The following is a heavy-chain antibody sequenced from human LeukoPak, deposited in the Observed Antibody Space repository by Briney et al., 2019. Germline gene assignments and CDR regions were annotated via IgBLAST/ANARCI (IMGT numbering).Heavy chain of an antibody. D-gene: IGHD3-10*01. Sequence: GGSLRLSCAASGFTFSSYAMSWVRQAPGKGLEWVSAISGSGGSTYYADSVKGRFTISRDNSRNTLYLQMNSLRAEDTAVYYCAKGSALPPGIWFGELGGMDVWGQGTTVTVSS. CDR1: GFTFSSYA. CDR3: AKGSALPPGIWFGELGGMDV. CDR2: ISGSGGST. J-gene: IGHJ6*02. V-gene: IGHV3-23*01.